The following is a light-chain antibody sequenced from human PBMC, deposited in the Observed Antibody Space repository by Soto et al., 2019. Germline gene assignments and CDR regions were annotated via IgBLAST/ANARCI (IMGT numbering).Light chain of an antibody. CDR2: QDN. CDR1: KLGNKY. V-gene: IGLV3-1*01. CDR3: QAWDSGISWV. Sequence: SYELTQPPSVSVSPGQTASITCSGDKLGNKYTCWYQQKPGQSPILLIHQDNMRPSGIPERFSGSNSGNTATLTISGTQAMDEGDYYCQAWDSGISWVFGGGTKLTVL. J-gene: IGLJ3*02.